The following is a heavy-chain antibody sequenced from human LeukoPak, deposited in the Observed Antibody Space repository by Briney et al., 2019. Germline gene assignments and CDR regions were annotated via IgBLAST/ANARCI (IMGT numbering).Heavy chain of an antibody. V-gene: IGHV3-74*01. D-gene: IGHD2-2*03. CDR3: ARDGYLAPVIAFLDY. J-gene: IGHJ4*02. Sequence: GGSLRLSCAASGFTFSSYWMHWVRQSPGKGLEWVGQLKGDGSRANYADSVRGRFTISRDNAKNTVYLQLNRLRAEDTAVYYCARDGYLAPVIAFLDYWGQGTPVTVSS. CDR2: LKGDGSRA. CDR1: GFTFSSYW.